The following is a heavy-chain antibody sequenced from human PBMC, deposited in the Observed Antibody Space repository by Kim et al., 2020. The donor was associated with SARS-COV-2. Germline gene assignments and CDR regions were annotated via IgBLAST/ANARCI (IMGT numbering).Heavy chain of an antibody. CDR3: ARGTNYYYDSSGYYFNRFYFDY. Sequence: SETLFLTCTVSGGSISSGGYYWSWIRQHPGKGLEWIGYIYYSGSTYYNPSLKSRVTISVDTSKNQFSLKLSSVTAADTAVYYCARGTNYYYDSSGYYFNRFYFDYWGQGTLVTVSS. CDR1: GGSISSGGYY. CDR2: IYYSGST. J-gene: IGHJ4*02. D-gene: IGHD3-22*01. V-gene: IGHV4-31*03.